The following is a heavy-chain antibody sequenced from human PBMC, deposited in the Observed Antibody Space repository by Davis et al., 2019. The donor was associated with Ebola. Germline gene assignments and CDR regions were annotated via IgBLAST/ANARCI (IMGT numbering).Heavy chain of an antibody. V-gene: IGHV3-7*01. CDR3: AREPLAAAGYNWFDP. D-gene: IGHD6-13*01. CDR1: GFTLSSYW. J-gene: IGHJ5*02. Sequence: GESLKISCAASGFTLSSYWMSWVRQAPGKGLEWVANIKQDGSEKYYVDSVKGRFTISRDNAKNSLYLQMNSLRAEDTAVYYCAREPLAAAGYNWFDPWGQGTLVTVSS. CDR2: IKQDGSEK.